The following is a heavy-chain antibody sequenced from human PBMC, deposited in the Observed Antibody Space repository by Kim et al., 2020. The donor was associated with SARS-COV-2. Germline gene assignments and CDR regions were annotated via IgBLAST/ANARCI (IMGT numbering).Heavy chain of an antibody. D-gene: IGHD3-9*01. Sequence: GGSLRLSCAASGFTFSSYEMNWVRQAPGKGLEWVSYISSSGSTIYYADSVKGRFTISRDNAKNSLYLQMNSLRAEDTAVYYCARDHLGYFDYYYGMDVWGQGTTVTVSS. V-gene: IGHV3-48*03. CDR2: ISSSGSTI. CDR3: ARDHLGYFDYYYGMDV. J-gene: IGHJ6*02. CDR1: GFTFSSYE.